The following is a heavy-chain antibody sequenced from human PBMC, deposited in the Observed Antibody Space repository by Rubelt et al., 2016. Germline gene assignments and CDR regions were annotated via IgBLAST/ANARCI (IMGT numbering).Heavy chain of an antibody. J-gene: IGHJ5*02. D-gene: IGHD4-23*01. CDR1: DGSISTYY. Sequence: QVKLQESGPGLVKPSETLSLVCNVSDGSISTYYWSWVRQPPRTGLAWVGYFYLSGSTNDKPSLKSHVTISVDMHRNHFSLRLTSVTAADTAVYDCARGRWDNWFDPWGQGILVTVSS. CDR2: FYLSGST. V-gene: IGHV4-59*01. CDR3: ARGRWDNWFDP.